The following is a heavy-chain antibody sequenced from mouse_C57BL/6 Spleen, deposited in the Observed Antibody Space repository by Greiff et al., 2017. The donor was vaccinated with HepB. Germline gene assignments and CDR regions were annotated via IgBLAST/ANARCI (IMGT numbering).Heavy chain of an antibody. CDR2: IDPSDSYT. J-gene: IGHJ2*01. CDR3: ARSATGVPPYFDY. V-gene: IGHV1-69*01. D-gene: IGHD1-1*01. Sequence: QVQLQQPGAELVMPGASVKLSCKASGYTFTSYWMHWVQQRPGQGLEWIGEIDPSDSYTNYNQKFKGKSTLTVDKSSSTAYMQLSSLTSEDSAVYYCARSATGVPPYFDYWGKGTTLTVSS. CDR1: GYTFTSYW.